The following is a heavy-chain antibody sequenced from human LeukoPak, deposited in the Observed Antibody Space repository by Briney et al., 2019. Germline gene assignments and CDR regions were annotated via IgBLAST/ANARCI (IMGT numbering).Heavy chain of an antibody. CDR3: SGGSRFVDY. CDR1: GFIFSNYW. Sequence: TGGSLRLSCAASGFIFSNYWMTWVRQAPGKGLEWVANIKEDGSEKYYVDSVKGRFTISRDNAKNSLFLQMSSLRVEDTAVYYCSGGSRFVDYWGQGTLVTVSS. J-gene: IGHJ4*02. D-gene: IGHD3-10*01. V-gene: IGHV3-7*04. CDR2: IKEDGSEK.